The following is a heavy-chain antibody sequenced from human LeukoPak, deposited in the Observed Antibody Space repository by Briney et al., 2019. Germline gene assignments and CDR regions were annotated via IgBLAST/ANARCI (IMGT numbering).Heavy chain of an antibody. J-gene: IGHJ5*02. CDR2: IISSSSYI. CDR3: AREGYCSGGSCPPAGFDP. CDR1: GGTFSSYS. Sequence: GSLRLSCAAAGGTFSSYSMYWVRHAPGKGLEWVSSIISSSSYIYYADSVKGRFTISRDNPKNTLYLQMNSLRAEDTAVYYCAREGYCSGGSCPPAGFDPWGQGTLVTVSS. D-gene: IGHD2-15*01. V-gene: IGHV3-21*01.